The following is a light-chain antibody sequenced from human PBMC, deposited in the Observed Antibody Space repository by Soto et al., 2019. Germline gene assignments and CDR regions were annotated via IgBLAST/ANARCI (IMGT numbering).Light chain of an antibody. CDR3: QQYGSSPWT. Sequence: EIVLTQSPGTLSLSPGERATLSCRASQSVSSSYLAWYQQKPGQAPRPLIYGASSRAIGIPDRLSGSGSGTDFTLTISRLEPEDFAVYYCQQYGSSPWTFGQGNKVEIK. V-gene: IGKV3-20*01. J-gene: IGKJ1*01. CDR1: QSVSSSY. CDR2: GAS.